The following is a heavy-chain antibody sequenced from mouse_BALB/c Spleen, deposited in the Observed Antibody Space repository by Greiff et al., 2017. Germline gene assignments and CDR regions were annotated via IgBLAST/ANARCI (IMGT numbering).Heavy chain of an antibody. V-gene: IGHV6-6*02. Sequence: EVQGVESGGGLVQPGGSMKLSCVASGFTFSNYWMNWVRQSPEKGLEWVAEIRLKSNNYATHYAESVKGRFTISRDDSKSSVYLQMNNLRAEDTGIYYCTRNGKGYAMDYWGQGTSVTVSS. CDR2: IRLKSNNYAT. CDR1: GFTFSNYW. J-gene: IGHJ4*01. D-gene: IGHD2-1*01. CDR3: TRNGKGYAMDY.